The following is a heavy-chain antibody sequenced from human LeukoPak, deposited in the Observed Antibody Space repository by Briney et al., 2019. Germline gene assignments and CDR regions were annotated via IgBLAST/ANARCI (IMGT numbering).Heavy chain of an antibody. CDR3: ARGYCNSTSCYYFDF. D-gene: IGHD2-2*01. Sequence: ASVKVSRKASGYTFTRNAMHWVRQAPGQRLEWMGWINTGNGNTKYSQKFQDRVTITRDTSANTAYMELSSLRSEDTAVYYCARGYCNSTSCYYFDFWGQGTLVTVSS. J-gene: IGHJ4*02. CDR2: INTGNGNT. V-gene: IGHV1-3*04. CDR1: GYTFTRNA.